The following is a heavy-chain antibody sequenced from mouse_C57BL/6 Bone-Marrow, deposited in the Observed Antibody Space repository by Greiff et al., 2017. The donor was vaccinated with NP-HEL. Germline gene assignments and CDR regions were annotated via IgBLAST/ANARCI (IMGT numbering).Heavy chain of an antibody. D-gene: IGHD4-1*01. CDR3: ARRGMLTGTWYFDV. J-gene: IGHJ1*03. CDR1: GYTFTTYP. CDR2: FHPYNDDT. Sequence: VKLMESGAELVKPGASVKMSCKASGYTFTTYPIEWMKQNHGKSLEWIGNFHPYNDDTKYNEKFKGKATLTVEKSSSTVYLELSRLTSDDSAVYYCARRGMLTGTWYFDVWGTGTTVTVSS. V-gene: IGHV1-47*01.